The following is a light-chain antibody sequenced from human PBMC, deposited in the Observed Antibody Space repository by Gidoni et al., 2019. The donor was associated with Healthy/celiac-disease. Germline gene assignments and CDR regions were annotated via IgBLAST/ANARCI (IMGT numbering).Light chain of an antibody. CDR3: QQYGSSPLT. CDR2: SAS. Sequence: ETVLTQSPGTLSLYPGESATLSCTASQSVSSIYLTWYQQKPGQAPRLPIYSASSRSTGIPDRFSGSGSGTDFTLTISRLEPEDFAVYYCQQYGSSPLTFGGGTKVEIK. J-gene: IGKJ4*01. V-gene: IGKV3-20*01. CDR1: QSVSSIY.